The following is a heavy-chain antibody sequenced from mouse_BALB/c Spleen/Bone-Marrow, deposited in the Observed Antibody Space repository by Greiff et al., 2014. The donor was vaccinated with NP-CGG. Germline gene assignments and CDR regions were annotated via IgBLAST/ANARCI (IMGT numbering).Heavy chain of an antibody. J-gene: IGHJ3*01. Sequence: QVQLQQSXAELARPGASVKMSCKASGYTFTSYTMHWVKQRPGQGLEWIGYINPSSGYTNYNQKFKDKATLTADKSSSTAYMQLSGLTSEDSAVYYCALANWDIGGPFAYWGQGTLVTVSA. D-gene: IGHD4-1*01. CDR2: INPSSGYT. CDR1: GYTFTSYT. V-gene: IGHV1-4*01. CDR3: ALANWDIGGPFAY.